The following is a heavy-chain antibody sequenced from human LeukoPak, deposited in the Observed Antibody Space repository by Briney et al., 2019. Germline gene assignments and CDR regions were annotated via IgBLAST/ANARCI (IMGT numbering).Heavy chain of an antibody. J-gene: IGHJ4*02. Sequence: ASVKVSCKASGGTCSSYAISWVRQAPGQGLEWMGRIIPILGIANYAQKFQGRVTITADKSTSTAYMELSSLRSEDTAVYYCGVAAGYYFDYWGQGTLVTVSS. CDR1: GGTCSSYA. V-gene: IGHV1-69*04. CDR3: GVAAGYYFDY. CDR2: IIPILGIA. D-gene: IGHD2-21*01.